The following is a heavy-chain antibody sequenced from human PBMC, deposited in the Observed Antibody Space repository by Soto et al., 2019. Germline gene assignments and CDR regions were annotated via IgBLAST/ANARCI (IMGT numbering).Heavy chain of an antibody. CDR1: GFTFSSYG. V-gene: IGHV3-30*18. Sequence: GGSLRLSCAASGFTFSSYGMHWVRQAPGKGLEWGAVISYDGSHKYYADSVMGRFTISRDNSKNTLYLQMNSLRAEDTAVYYCAKDGALEWELPDAFDIWGQGTMVTVAS. D-gene: IGHD1-26*01. CDR2: ISYDGSHK. J-gene: IGHJ3*02. CDR3: AKDGALEWELPDAFDI.